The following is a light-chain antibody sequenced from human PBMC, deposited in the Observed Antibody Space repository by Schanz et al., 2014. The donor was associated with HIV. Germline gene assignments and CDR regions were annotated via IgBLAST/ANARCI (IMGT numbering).Light chain of an antibody. J-gene: IGKJ2*01. CDR1: ENVNTY. CDR3: QQSYSTPHT. CDR2: DGS. Sequence: DIQITQSPASLSAFLGARVTITCRARENVNTYVNWYQHKPGKAPNLLMYDGSTPQSGVPSRFSGRGSGTDFALTISSVQPEDFATYYCQQSYSTPHTFGQGTKLEIK. V-gene: IGKV1-39*01.